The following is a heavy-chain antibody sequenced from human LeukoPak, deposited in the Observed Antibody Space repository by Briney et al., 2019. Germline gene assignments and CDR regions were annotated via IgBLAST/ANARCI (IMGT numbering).Heavy chain of an antibody. CDR2: ISGSGGST. J-gene: IGHJ6*02. V-gene: IGHV3-23*01. CDR3: AKVPTYYYDSSGYGMDV. Sequence: GGSLRLSCAASGFTFSSYAMSWVRQAPGKGLEWVSAISGSGGSTYYADSVKGRFTISRDNSKNTLYLQMNSLRAEDTAVYYCAKVPTYYYDSSGYGMDVWGQGTTVTASS. CDR1: GFTFSSYA. D-gene: IGHD3-22*01.